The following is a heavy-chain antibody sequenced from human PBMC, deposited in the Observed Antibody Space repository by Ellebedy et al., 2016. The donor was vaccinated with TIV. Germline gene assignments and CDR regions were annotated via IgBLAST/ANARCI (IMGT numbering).Heavy chain of an antibody. D-gene: IGHD2-2*01. V-gene: IGHV3-23*01. J-gene: IGHJ4*02. CDR1: GFTFSSSA. Sequence: PGGSLRLSCAASGFTFSSSAMSWVRQAPGKGLEWVAPITNSDDSTTYYADSVKGRFTLSRDNSRNTLYLQMSSLRAEDTAVYYCAKGFGTNVKFYCDYWGQGTLVTVSS. CDR2: ITNSDDSTT. CDR3: AKGFGTNVKFYCDY.